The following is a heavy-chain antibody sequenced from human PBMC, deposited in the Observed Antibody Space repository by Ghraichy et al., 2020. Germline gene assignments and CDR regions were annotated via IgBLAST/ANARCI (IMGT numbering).Heavy chain of an antibody. CDR2: ISGSGDNT. J-gene: IGHJ4*02. CDR3: VKGSLATAWGPPPDY. D-gene: IGHD4-17*01. V-gene: IGHV3-23*01. Sequence: GESLNISCAASGFIFSNYAMTWIRQASGKGLEWVSAISGSGDNTYYADSVKGHFTISRDNSKNALFLQMNSLRAEDTAIYYCVKGSLATAWGPPPDYWGQGTLVAVSA. CDR1: GFIFSNYA.